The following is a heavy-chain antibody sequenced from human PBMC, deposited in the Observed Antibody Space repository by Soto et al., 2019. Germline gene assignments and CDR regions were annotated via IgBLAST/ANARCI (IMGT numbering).Heavy chain of an antibody. V-gene: IGHV3-33*01. CDR3: ARDSEQQLNYYYYYMDV. D-gene: IGHD6-13*01. J-gene: IGHJ6*03. CDR1: GFTFSSYG. Sequence: QVQLVESGGGVVQPGRSLRLSCAASGFTFSSYGMHWVRQAPGKGLEWVAVIWYDGSNKYYADSVKGRFTISRDNSKNTLYLQMNSLRAEDTAVYYCARDSEQQLNYYYYYMDVWGKGTTVTVSS. CDR2: IWYDGSNK.